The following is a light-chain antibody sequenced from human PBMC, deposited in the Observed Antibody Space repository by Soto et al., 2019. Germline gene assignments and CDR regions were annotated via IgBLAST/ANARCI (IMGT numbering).Light chain of an antibody. J-gene: IGKJ1*01. Sequence: ERVLTQSPVTVTLSPGERPTLSCRASQSISSSLAWYQHKPGQAPRLLIYGVSNRATGIPARFSGSGSGTDFTLTISSLEPEDFAVYFCQHHSNWFSWSFGQGTKVDIK. V-gene: IGKV3-11*01. CDR1: QSISSS. CDR3: QHHSNWFSWS. CDR2: GVS.